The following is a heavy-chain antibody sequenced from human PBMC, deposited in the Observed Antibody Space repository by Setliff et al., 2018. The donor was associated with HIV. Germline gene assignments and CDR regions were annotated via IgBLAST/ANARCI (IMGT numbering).Heavy chain of an antibody. V-gene: IGHV4-61*02. CDR2: IYISGSA. J-gene: IGHJ1*01. CDR1: GDSINSGSYH. CDR3: AREDSSSWYSSLSF. Sequence: TLSLTCTVSGDSINSGSYHWNWIRQPAGKGLEWIGRIYISGSANYNPSLKSRVTISVDTSKNQFSLKLSSVTAADTAIYYCAREDSSSWYSSLSFWGQGTRGTSPQ. D-gene: IGHD6-13*01.